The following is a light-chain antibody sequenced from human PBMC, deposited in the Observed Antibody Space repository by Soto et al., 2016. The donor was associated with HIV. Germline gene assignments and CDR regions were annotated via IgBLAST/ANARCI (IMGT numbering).Light chain of an antibody. CDR3: QAWDSSTPWX. CDR1: KLGHKY. Sequence: SYELTQPPSVSVSPGQTASITCSGDKLGHKYACWYQQKPGQSPVLVIYQDNKRPSGIPERFSGSNSGNTATLTISGTQAMDEADYYCQAWDSSTPWXFGGGTKLTVL. J-gene: IGLJ3*02. V-gene: IGLV3-1*01. CDR2: QDN.